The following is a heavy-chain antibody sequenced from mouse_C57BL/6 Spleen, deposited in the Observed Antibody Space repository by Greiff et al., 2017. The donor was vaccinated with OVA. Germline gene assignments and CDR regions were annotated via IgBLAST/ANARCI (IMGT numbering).Heavy chain of an antibody. CDR2: IHPNSGST. V-gene: IGHV1-64*01. CDR3: ARSYYYGSSLYAMDY. D-gene: IGHD1-1*01. CDR1: GYTFTSYW. Sequence: QVQLQQPGAELVKPGASVKLSCKASGYTFTSYWMHWVKQRPGQGLEWIGMIHPNSGSTNYNEKFQSKATLTVDKSSSTAYMQLSSLTSEDSAVYYCARSYYYGSSLYAMDYWGQGTSVTVSS. J-gene: IGHJ4*01.